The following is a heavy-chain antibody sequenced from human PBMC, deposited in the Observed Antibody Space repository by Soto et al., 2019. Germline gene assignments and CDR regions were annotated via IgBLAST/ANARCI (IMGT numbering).Heavy chain of an antibody. CDR1: GGTFSSYA. CDR3: ARSHSSDPYYYYGMDV. J-gene: IGHJ6*02. V-gene: IGHV1-69*01. D-gene: IGHD1-26*01. CDR2: IIPIFGTA. Sequence: SVKVSCKASGGTFSSYAISWVRQAPGQGLEWMGGIIPIFGTANYAQKFQGRVTITADESTSTAYMELSSLRSEDTAVYYCARSHSSDPYYYYGMDVWGQGTTVTVSS.